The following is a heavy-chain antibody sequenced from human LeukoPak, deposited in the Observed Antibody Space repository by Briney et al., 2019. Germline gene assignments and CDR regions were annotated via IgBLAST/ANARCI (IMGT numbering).Heavy chain of an antibody. Sequence: GGSLRLSCAASGFTFSTYGIHWVRQATGKGLEWVAVISYDGSNKYYADSVKGRFTISRDNSKNTLYLQMNSLRAEDTAIYYCAKDRGSFTYYFDYWGQGTLVTVSS. V-gene: IGHV3-30*18. J-gene: IGHJ4*02. CDR3: AKDRGSFTYYFDY. CDR2: ISYDGSNK. D-gene: IGHD1-26*01. CDR1: GFTFSTYG.